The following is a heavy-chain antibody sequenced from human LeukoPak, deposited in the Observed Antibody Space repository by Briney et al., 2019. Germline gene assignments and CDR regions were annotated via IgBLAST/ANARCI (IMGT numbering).Heavy chain of an antibody. J-gene: IGHJ4*02. V-gene: IGHV3-30*02. D-gene: IGHD2-2*01. CDR3: ARVMGRYCSSTSCYVDY. CDR2: IHYDGSNK. CDR1: GFTFSNYG. Sequence: GGSLRLSCAASGFTFSNYGMHWVRQAPGKGLDWVAFIHYDGSNKYYADSVKGRFTISRDNSKNTLYLQMNSLRAEDTAVHYCARVMGRYCSSTSCYVDYWGQGTLVTVSS.